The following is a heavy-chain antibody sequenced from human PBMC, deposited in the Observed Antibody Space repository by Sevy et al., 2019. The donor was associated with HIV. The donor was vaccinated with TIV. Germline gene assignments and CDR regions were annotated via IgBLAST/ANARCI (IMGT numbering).Heavy chain of an antibody. CDR2: IYNSGST. V-gene: IGHV4-61*02. CDR1: GGSFSSGNYY. CDR3: ARVDRAYYDGSAFDF. J-gene: IGHJ4*02. Sequence: SETLSLTCTVSGGSFSSGNYYWSWIRQPAGKGLEWIGRIYNSGSTNYNPSLKSRFTISVDTSKNQFSLRLSSVTAADTAVYYCARVDRAYYDGSAFDFWGQGTLVTVSS. D-gene: IGHD3-22*01.